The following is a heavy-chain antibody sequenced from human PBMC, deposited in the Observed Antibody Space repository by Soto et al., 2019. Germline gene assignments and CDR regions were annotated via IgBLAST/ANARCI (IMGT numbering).Heavy chain of an antibody. CDR1: GFTFSSYA. J-gene: IGHJ4*02. Sequence: VQLVESGGGVVQPGRSLRLSCAASGFTFSSYAMHWVRQAPGKGLEWVAVISYDGSNKYYADSVKGRFTISRDNSKNTLYLQMNSLRAEDTAVYYCARDAYGGSGSPLGYWGQGTLVTVSS. CDR3: ARDAYGGSGSPLGY. D-gene: IGHD3-10*01. CDR2: ISYDGSNK. V-gene: IGHV3-30-3*01.